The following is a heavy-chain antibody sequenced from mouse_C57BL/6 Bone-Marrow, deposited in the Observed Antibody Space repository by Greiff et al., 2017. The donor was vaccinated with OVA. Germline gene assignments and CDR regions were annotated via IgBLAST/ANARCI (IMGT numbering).Heavy chain of an antibody. CDR2: IDPSDSYT. Sequence: VQLQQPGAELVMPGASVKLSCKASGYTFTSYWMHWVKQRPGQGLEWIGEIDPSDSYTNYNQKFKGKSTLTVDKSSSTAYMQLSSLTSEDSAVYYCARRGFYYSNYVPFAYWGQGTLVTVSA. D-gene: IGHD2-5*01. CDR3: ARRGFYYSNYVPFAY. V-gene: IGHV1-69*01. J-gene: IGHJ3*01. CDR1: GYTFTSYW.